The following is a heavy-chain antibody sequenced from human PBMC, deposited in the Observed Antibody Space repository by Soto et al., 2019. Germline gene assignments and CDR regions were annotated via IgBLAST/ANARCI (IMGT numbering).Heavy chain of an antibody. J-gene: IGHJ5*02. CDR1: GYTFTSYG. V-gene: IGHV1-18*04. D-gene: IGHD3-16*01. CDR3: AGGGHHKHPNWFDT. Sequence: ASVKVSCKASGYTFTSYGISWVRQAPGQGLEWMGWISAYNGNTNYAQKLQGRVTMTTDTSTSTAYMELRSPRSDDTAVYYCAGGGHHKHPNWFDTWGQRTLVTVSS. CDR2: ISAYNGNT.